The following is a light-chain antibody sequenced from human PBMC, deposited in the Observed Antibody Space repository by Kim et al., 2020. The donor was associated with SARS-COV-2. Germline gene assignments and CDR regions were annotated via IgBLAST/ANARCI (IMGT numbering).Light chain of an antibody. CDR3: QKYNSAPWT. CDR1: QGITNS. V-gene: IGKV1-27*01. J-gene: IGKJ1*01. Sequence: DIQMTQSPSSLSVSVGDRVTITCRASQGITNSLAWHQQKPGKVPQVLIYAASVLQSGVPSRFSGSGSGTDFTLTISSLQPEDVATYYCQKYNSAPWTFGQGTKVDIK. CDR2: AAS.